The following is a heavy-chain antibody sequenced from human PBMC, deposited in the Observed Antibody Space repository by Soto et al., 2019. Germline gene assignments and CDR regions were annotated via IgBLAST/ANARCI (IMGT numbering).Heavy chain of an antibody. CDR3: ARCGGSENYCYFFDY. CDR1: GFTVSSAY. CDR2: IYTAGNT. Sequence: EVHLVESGGGLVQPGGSLSLSCAASGFTVSSAYMAWVRQAPGKGLEWVSSIYTAGNTYYADSVKGRFTISRDGSETTLYLQMNSLRAEDTAVYYCARCGGSENYCYFFDYWGRGTLITVSS. V-gene: IGHV3-66*01. J-gene: IGHJ4*02. D-gene: IGHD3-10*01.